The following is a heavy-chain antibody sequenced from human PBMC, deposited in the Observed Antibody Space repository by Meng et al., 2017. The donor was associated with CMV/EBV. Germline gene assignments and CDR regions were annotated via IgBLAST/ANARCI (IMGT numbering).Heavy chain of an antibody. CDR3: ARDDSYGYSY. J-gene: IGHJ4*02. D-gene: IGHD5-18*01. CDR2: INHSGST. Sequence: GSLRLSCAVYGGSFSGYYWSWIRQPPGKGLEWIGEINHSGSTNYNPSLKSGVTISVDTSKNQFSLKLSSVTAADTAVYYCARDDSYGYSYWGQGTLVTVSS. V-gene: IGHV4-34*01. CDR1: GGSFSGYY.